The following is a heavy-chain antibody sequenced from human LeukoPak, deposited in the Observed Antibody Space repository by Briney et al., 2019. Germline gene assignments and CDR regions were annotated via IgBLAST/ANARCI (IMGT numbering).Heavy chain of an antibody. Sequence: GGSLRLSCAASGFTVSSNYMSWVRQAPSKGLEWVAVISYDGSNKYYADSVKGRFTISRDNSKNTLYLQMNSLRAEDTAVYYCATHVDIVATMGVDYWGQGTLVTVSS. CDR3: ATHVDIVATMGVDY. V-gene: IGHV3-30*03. CDR2: ISYDGSNK. D-gene: IGHD5-12*01. CDR1: GFTVSSNY. J-gene: IGHJ4*02.